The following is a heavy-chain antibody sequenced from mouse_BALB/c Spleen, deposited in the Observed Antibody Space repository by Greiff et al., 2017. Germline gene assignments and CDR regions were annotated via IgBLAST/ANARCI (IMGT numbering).Heavy chain of an antibody. D-gene: IGHD4-1*01. Sequence: VQLVESGAELAKPGASVKMSCKASGYTFTSYWMHWVKQRPGQGLEWIGYINPSTGYTEYNQKFKDKATLTADKSSSTAYMQLSSLTSEDSAVYYCARGKLGYYFDYWGQGTTLTVSS. J-gene: IGHJ2*01. CDR1: GYTFTSYW. CDR2: INPSTGYT. CDR3: ARGKLGYYFDY. V-gene: IGHV1-7*01.